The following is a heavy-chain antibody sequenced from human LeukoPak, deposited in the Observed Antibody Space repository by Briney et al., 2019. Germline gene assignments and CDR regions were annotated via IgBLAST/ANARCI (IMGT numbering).Heavy chain of an antibody. CDR1: GFTFSSYC. Sequence: GGSLRLSCAASGFTFSSYCMHWVRQAPGKGLEGVAVISCDGSNKYDADSVKGRFTISRDNSKNTLYLQMNSLRAEDTAVYYCAKDLCSTVVTPLCWYFDLWGRGTLVTVSS. D-gene: IGHD4-23*01. CDR3: AKDLCSTVVTPLCWYFDL. J-gene: IGHJ2*01. V-gene: IGHV3-30*18. CDR2: ISCDGSNK.